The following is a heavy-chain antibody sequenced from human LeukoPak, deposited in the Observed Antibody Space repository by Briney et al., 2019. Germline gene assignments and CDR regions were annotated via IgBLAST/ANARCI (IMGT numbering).Heavy chain of an antibody. J-gene: IGHJ6*03. Sequence: SVKVSCKASGYTFTSYGISWVRQAPGQGLEWMGGIIPIFGTANYAQKFQGRVTITADESTSTAYMELSSLRPKDTAVYYCARDDDYGDYHYYMDVWGKGTTVTVFS. V-gene: IGHV1-69*13. CDR1: GYTFTSYG. D-gene: IGHD4-17*01. CDR3: ARDDDYGDYHYYMDV. CDR2: IIPIFGTA.